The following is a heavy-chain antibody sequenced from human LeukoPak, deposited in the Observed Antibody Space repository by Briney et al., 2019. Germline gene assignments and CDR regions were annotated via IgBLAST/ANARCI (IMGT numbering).Heavy chain of an antibody. CDR3: ARKLAWFGSNWFDP. D-gene: IGHD3-10*01. Sequence: SETLSLTCSVSDDSLTMYYWTWIRQPPGKGLEWIGEINHSGSTNYNPSLKSRVTISVDTSKNQFSLKLSSVTAADTAVYYCARKLAWFGSNWFDPWGQGTLVTVSS. CDR1: DDSLTMYY. J-gene: IGHJ5*02. V-gene: IGHV4-34*01. CDR2: INHSGST.